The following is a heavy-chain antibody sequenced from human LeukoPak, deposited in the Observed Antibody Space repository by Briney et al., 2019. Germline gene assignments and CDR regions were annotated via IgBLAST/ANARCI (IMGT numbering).Heavy chain of an antibody. CDR2: ISGSGSAI. Sequence: AGGSLRLSCAASGFTFNSHALSWVRQAPGKWLEWVSYISGSGSAIYYAASVKGRFTISTDNAKNSLYLQMNSLRAEDTAVYYCARKWFYYFDYWGQGTLVTVSS. D-gene: IGHD3-10*01. CDR3: ARKWFYYFDY. J-gene: IGHJ4*02. CDR1: GFTFNSHA. V-gene: IGHV3-48*03.